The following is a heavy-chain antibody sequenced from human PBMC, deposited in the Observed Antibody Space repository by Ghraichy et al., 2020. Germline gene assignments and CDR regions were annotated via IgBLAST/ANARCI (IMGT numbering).Heavy chain of an antibody. D-gene: IGHD1-26*01. Sequence: SQTLSLTCTVSGGSISSYYWGWIRQPPGKGLEWIGYIYYSGSTNYNPSLKSRVTISVDTSKNQFSLKLSSVTAADTAVYYCARISSGSYFFNYYYGMDVWGQGTTVTVSS. CDR2: IYYSGST. V-gene: IGHV4-59*08. CDR1: GGSISSYY. J-gene: IGHJ6*02. CDR3: ARISSGSYFFNYYYGMDV.